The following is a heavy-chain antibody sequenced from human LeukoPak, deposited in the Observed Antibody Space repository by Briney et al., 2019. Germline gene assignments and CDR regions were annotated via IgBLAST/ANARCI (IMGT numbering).Heavy chain of an antibody. J-gene: IGHJ4*02. CDR1: GGSISSGGYY. Sequence: SETLPLTCTVSGGSISSGGYYWSWIRQHPGKGLERIGYIYYSGSTYYNPSLKSRVTISVDTSKNQFSLKLSSVTAADTAVYYCARGRGYTYFDYWGQGTLVTVSS. D-gene: IGHD5-18*01. CDR2: IYYSGST. V-gene: IGHV4-31*03. CDR3: ARGRGYTYFDY.